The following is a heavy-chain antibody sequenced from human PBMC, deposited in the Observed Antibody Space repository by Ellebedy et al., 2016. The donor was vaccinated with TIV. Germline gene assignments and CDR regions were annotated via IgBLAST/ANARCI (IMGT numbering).Heavy chain of an antibody. D-gene: IGHD6-13*01. Sequence: GSLRLSCTVSGGSISSTNYYRVWLRQPPGKGLEWIGSIYYSGSTNYNPSLKSRVTISADTSKNQFSLKLSSVTAADTAVYYCARLSSRIAASAWGQGVLVTVTS. CDR3: ARLSSRIAASA. CDR1: GGSISSTNYY. CDR2: IYYSGST. J-gene: IGHJ5*02. V-gene: IGHV4-39*07.